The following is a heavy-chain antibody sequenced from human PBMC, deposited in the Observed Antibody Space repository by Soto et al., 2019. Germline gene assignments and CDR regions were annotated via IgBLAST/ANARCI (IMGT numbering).Heavy chain of an antibody. Sequence: ASVKVSCKASGYIFTAYSMHWVRQAPGQGLEWMGVVNPSGGSTNYAQKFQGGITMTRDTSTSTVYMDLSSLTSEDTAVYYCAREENCSDGICYSEYCQRWRRG. CDR3: AREENCSDGICYSEYCQR. CDR2: VNPSGGST. V-gene: IGHV1-46*01. D-gene: IGHD2-15*01. CDR1: GYIFTAYS. J-gene: IGHJ1*01.